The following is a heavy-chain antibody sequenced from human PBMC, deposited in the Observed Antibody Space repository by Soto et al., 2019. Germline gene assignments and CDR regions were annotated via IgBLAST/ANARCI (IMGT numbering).Heavy chain of an antibody. CDR3: ARDSKYYFDY. CDR1: GGSLSSGRDY. CDR2: IYYSGST. Sequence: TLSLTCPVSGGSLSSGRDYLSWLRQHPGKGLEWIGYIYYSGSTYYNPSLKSRVTISVDTSKNQFSLKLSSVTAADTAVYYCARDSKYYFDYWGQGTLVTVSS. J-gene: IGHJ4*02. V-gene: IGHV4-31*03.